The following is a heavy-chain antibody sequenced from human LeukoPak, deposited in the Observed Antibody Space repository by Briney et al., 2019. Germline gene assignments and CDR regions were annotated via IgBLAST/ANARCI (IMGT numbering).Heavy chain of an antibody. D-gene: IGHD3-22*01. CDR2: IKYDASST. CDR1: GFTFSSHW. CDR3: ARDTYYYNSSAFYHYYYGMDV. Sequence: GRSLRLSCADSGFTFSSHWMHWVRQAPGKGLVWVSRIKYDASSTSYADSVKGRFTISRDNAKNTLYLQMNSLSAEDTAVYYCARDTYYYNSSAFYHYYYGMDVWGQGTTVTVSS. J-gene: IGHJ6*02. V-gene: IGHV3-74*01.